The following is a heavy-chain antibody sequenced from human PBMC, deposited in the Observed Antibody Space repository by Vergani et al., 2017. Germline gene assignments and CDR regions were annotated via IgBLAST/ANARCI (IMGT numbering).Heavy chain of an antibody. Sequence: LESGGGLVQPGGSIRLSCFGSGFTFSTFNMHWVRQIPGKGREYISGISSDGKSTNYAKSVKGRFIVTRDNSKNSLHLQMGNLRVEDTGIYYCSKDEQYTAPWERGYFHVLDVWGQGTLVTVSS. D-gene: IGHD1-26*01. V-gene: IGHV3-64*01. CDR1: GFTFSTFN. CDR3: SKDEQYTAPWERGYFHVLDV. CDR2: ISSDGKST. J-gene: IGHJ4*02.